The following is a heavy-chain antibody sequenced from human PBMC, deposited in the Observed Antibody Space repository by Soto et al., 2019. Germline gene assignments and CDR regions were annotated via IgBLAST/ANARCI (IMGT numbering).Heavy chain of an antibody. J-gene: IGHJ4*02. CDR3: ARDVGPITIFGEALSGYFDF. CDR1: GFSFGTYW. V-gene: IGHV3-7*03. D-gene: IGHD3-3*01. CDR2: IKQDGSER. Sequence: LRLSCAVSGFSFGTYWMSWVRQAPGKGLEWLASIKQDGSERYYLDSVKGRFTISRDNAKDSLSLQMNSLRGEDTAFYYCARDVGPITIFGEALSGYFDFWGQGTLVTVSS.